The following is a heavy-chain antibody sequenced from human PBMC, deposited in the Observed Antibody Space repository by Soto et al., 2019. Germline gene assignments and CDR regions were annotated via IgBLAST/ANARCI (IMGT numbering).Heavy chain of an antibody. J-gene: IGHJ4*02. CDR1: GFSLSSTRMA. CDR2: IYWDDDK. Sequence: QITLKESGPTLVKPTQTLTLTCTFSGFSLSSTRMAVGWIRQPPGKALEWLALIYWDDDKRYSPFLKSRLTIPNYTAXTQVVLTMSNMDPVDTARYYCAHIVVAGLGYYFDYWGQGTLVTVSS. V-gene: IGHV2-5*02. D-gene: IGHD6-19*01. CDR3: AHIVVAGLGYYFDY.